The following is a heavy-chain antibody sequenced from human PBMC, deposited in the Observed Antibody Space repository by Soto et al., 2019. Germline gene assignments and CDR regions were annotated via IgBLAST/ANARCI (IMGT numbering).Heavy chain of an antibody. D-gene: IGHD6-19*01. V-gene: IGHV4-39*01. CDR2: IYYSGST. J-gene: IGHJ5*02. CDR1: CGSINSSSYY. Sequence: SETLSLTCSVSCGSINSSSYYWRWVRQAPGKGLEWIGSIYYSGSTYYNPSLRSRVNISVDTSKNQFSLKLSSVTAADTAVFYCARHYSSGSRNWFDPWGQGTLVTV. CDR3: ARHYSSGSRNWFDP.